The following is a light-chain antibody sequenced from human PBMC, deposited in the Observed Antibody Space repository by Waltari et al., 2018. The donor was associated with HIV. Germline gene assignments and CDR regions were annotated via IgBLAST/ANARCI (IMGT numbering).Light chain of an antibody. J-gene: IGLJ2*01. CDR2: EVT. V-gene: IGLV2-8*01. CDR3: SSYAGSNKLV. Sequence: QSALTQPPSASGSPGQSVTISCTGTSSDVGGYNYVSWYQQHPGNAPKLIIYEVTERPSGVPDRFSGAKSGNTASLTVSGLQAEYEAEYYCSSYAGSNKLVFGGGTKLTVV. CDR1: SSDVGGYNY.